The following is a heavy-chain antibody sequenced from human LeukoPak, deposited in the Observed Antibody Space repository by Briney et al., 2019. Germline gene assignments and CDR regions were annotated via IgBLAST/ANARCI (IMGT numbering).Heavy chain of an antibody. CDR3: ARGRGSNVYASAFDF. CDR2: IWYDGNNE. J-gene: IGHJ3*01. V-gene: IGHV3-33*01. D-gene: IGHD3-22*01. CDR1: GFAFNNYG. Sequence: PGGSLRLSCAASGFAFNNYGMHWVRQAPGKGLEWVALIWYDGNNENYADSVKGRFTISRDNSRNTLDLQMNSLRAEDTAVYYCARGRGSNVYASAFDFWGQGTMVTVSS.